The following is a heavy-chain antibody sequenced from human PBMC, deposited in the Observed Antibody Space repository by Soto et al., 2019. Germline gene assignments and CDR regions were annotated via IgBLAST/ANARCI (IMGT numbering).Heavy chain of an antibody. Sequence: SETLSLTCTVSGGSISSSSYYWGWIRQPPGKGLEWIGSIYYSGSTYYNPSLKSRVTISVDTSKNQFSLKLSSVTAADTAVYYCARHSSGNMPPPHGYSGYGHFDYWGQGTLVTVSS. J-gene: IGHJ4*02. D-gene: IGHD5-12*01. CDR3: ARHSSGNMPPPHGYSGYGHFDY. V-gene: IGHV4-39*01. CDR1: GGSISSSSYY. CDR2: IYYSGST.